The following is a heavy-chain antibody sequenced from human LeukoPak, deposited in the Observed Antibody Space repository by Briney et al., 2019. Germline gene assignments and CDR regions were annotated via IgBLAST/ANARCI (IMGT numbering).Heavy chain of an antibody. CDR2: IWPSDSDT. CDR3: ARRISGYYIDY. CDR1: GYTFTNYW. Sequence: GESLKISCKGSGYTFTNYWIGWVRQMPGKGLEWMGIIWPSDSDTRYIPSFQGQVTISADKSISTAYLQWSSLKASDTAIYFCARRISGYYIDYWGQGTLVSVSS. J-gene: IGHJ4*02. V-gene: IGHV5-51*01. D-gene: IGHD1-26*01.